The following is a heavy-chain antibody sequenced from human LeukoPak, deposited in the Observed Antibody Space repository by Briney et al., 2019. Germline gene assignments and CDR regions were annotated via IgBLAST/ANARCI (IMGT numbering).Heavy chain of an antibody. CDR3: TKRVKYGGTWDHFAD. CDR1: GFTFDNYR. V-gene: IGHV3-23*01. D-gene: IGHD1-26*01. Sequence: VPLGGSLRLSCAASGFTFDNYRMSWVRQAPGKGLEWVSTVNAVGGNTYYADSVKGRFTISRDNSKSTLILQMNSLRVEDTALYYCTKRVKYGGTWDHFADWGQGTLVTVSS. J-gene: IGHJ4*02. CDR2: VNAVGGNT.